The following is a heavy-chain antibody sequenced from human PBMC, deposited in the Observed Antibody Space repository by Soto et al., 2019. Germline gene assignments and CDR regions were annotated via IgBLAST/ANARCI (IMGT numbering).Heavy chain of an antibody. CDR2: IYYSGST. CDR3: ARPRSSGYAGEFDY. V-gene: IGHV4-59*01. J-gene: IGHJ4*02. Sequence: QVQLQESGPGLVKPSETLSLTCTVSGGSISPYYWSWIRQPPGKGLEWIGFIYYSGSTNYNPSLKSRVTLSVDTSQNQFSLMLTSVPAADTAVYYCARPRSSGYAGEFDYWGQGTLVTVSS. D-gene: IGHD3-22*01. CDR1: GGSISPYY.